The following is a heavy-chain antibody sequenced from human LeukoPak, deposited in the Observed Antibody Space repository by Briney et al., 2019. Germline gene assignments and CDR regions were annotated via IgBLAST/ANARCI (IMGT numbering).Heavy chain of an antibody. CDR2: IIPIFGTA. V-gene: IGHV1-69*13. CDR1: GGTFSSYA. CDR3: ARDGVAATLGGYYYYYMDV. D-gene: IGHD2-15*01. J-gene: IGHJ6*03. Sequence: SVKVSCKASGGTFSSYAISWVRQAPGQGLKWMGGIIPIFGTANYAQKFQGRVTITADESTSTAYMELSSLRSEDTAVYYCARDGVAATLGGYYYYYMDVWGKGTTVTVSS.